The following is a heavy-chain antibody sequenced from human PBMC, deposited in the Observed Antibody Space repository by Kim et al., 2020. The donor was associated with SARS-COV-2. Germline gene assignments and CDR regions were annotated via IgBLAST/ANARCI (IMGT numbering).Heavy chain of an antibody. V-gene: IGHV3-30*01. CDR3: ARDRSSVDS. D-gene: IGHD6-6*01. J-gene: IGHJ4*02. Sequence: RKKDNDASAKDRFTVSRDNSKNTLYLQMNSLGAEDTAVYYCARDRSSVDSWGQGTLVTVSS. CDR2: RKK.